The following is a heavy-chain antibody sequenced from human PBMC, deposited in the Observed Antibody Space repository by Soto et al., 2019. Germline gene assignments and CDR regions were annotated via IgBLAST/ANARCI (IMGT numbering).Heavy chain of an antibody. CDR3: ARESPPSYYSGMAV. J-gene: IGHJ6*02. Sequence: DSVKGRFTISRDNAKNSLYLQMNSLRAEDTAVYYCARESPPSYYSGMAVWGQGTTVPVSS. V-gene: IGHV3-7*03.